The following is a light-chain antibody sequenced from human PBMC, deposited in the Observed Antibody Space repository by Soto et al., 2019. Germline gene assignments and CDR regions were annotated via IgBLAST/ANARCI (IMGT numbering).Light chain of an antibody. J-gene: IGLJ1*01. CDR2: DVS. CDR1: SSDVGAYNY. CDR3: SSYTSATTYV. V-gene: IGLV2-14*03. Sequence: QSVLTQPAYVSTTPGQSFAIYCTGQSSDVGAYNYDSWYQQYPGEAPRVIIYDVSHRPAAVSNRFSGSKSGNTASLTISGLLFQDEADYYCSSYTSATTYVFGTGTKVTVL.